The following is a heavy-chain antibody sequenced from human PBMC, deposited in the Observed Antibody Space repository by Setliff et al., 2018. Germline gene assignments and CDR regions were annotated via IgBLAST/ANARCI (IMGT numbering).Heavy chain of an antibody. Sequence: SETLSLTCTVSGGSISSGDYYWSWVRQPPGKGLEWIGYIYYSGSTYYNPSLKSRVTISVDTSKNQFSLKLSSVTAADTAVYYCARGRSLLWFGDPGIDYWGQGTLVTVSS. CDR1: GGSISSGDYY. V-gene: IGHV4-30-4*08. D-gene: IGHD3-10*01. CDR2: IYYSGST. CDR3: ARGRSLLWFGDPGIDY. J-gene: IGHJ4*02.